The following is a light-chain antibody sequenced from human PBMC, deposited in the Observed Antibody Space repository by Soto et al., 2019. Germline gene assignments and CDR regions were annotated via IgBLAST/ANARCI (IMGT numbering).Light chain of an antibody. CDR2: AAS. J-gene: IGKJ3*01. CDR3: HQSYSTPFT. V-gene: IGKV1-39*01. CDR1: QSISSY. Sequence: DIQMTQSPSSLSASVGDRVTITCRASQSISSYLNWYQQKPGKAPKLLIYAASSLQSGVPSRFSGSGSGTDFTLTISSLQPEDFETYYCHQSYSTPFTFGPGNKVDIK.